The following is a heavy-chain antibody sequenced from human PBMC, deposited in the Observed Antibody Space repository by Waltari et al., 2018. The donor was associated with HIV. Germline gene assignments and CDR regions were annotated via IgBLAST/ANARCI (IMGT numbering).Heavy chain of an antibody. CDR1: GYTFTRYY. CDR2: INPSGERT. CDR3: ARGFSGFDY. J-gene: IGHJ4*02. V-gene: IGHV1-46*01. Sequence: QVPLVQSGAEVKKPGASVKVPCKASGYTFTRYYMHWVRQAPGQGLEWMGVINPSGERTVYAQKFQGRVTMTRDASTSTVYMVLSTLRSEDTAVYYCARGFSGFDYWGQGTLITVSS.